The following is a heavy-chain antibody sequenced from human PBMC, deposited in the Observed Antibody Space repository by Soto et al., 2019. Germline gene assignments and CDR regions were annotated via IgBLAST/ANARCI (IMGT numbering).Heavy chain of an antibody. CDR2: ITSSATTI. J-gene: IGHJ6*02. D-gene: IGHD3-10*02. Sequence: QVQLVESGGGLVKPGGSLRLSCAGSGFALSDYYMNWIRQAPGKGLEWVAYITSSATTIFYADSVKGRFTISRDNAKNSLYLQMSSQTAEDTAVYYCARDLLPTFAPEDYFSYGMDVWGRGTTVTVSS. CDR3: ARDLLPTFAPEDYFSYGMDV. CDR1: GFALSDYY. V-gene: IGHV3-11*01.